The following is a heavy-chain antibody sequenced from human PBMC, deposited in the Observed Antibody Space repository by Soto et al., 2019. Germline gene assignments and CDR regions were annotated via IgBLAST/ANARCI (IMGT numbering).Heavy chain of an antibody. CDR3: AKVSPPGDSSGYLRTLQPREYYFDY. CDR2: ISGSGGST. V-gene: IGHV3-23*01. D-gene: IGHD3-22*01. J-gene: IGHJ4*02. CDR1: GFTFSSYA. Sequence: EVQLLESGGGLVQPGGSLRLSCAASGFTFSSYAMSWVRQAPGKGLEWVSAISGSGGSTYYADSVKGRFTISRDNSKNTLYLQMNSRRAEDTAGYYCAKVSPPGDSSGYLRTLQPREYYFDYWGQGTLVTVSS.